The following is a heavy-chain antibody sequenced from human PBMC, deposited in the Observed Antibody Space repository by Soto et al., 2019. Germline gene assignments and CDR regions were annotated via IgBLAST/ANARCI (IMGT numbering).Heavy chain of an antibody. CDR3: ARDGFYAGSGRYSYGYSPPRYYAMDV. CDR2: IIPIFGTA. J-gene: IGHJ6*02. Sequence: SVKVFCKASGGTFSSYAISWVRQAPGQGLEWMGGIIPIFGTANYAQKFQGRVTITADESTSTAYMELSSLRSDDTAVYYCARDGFYAGSGRYSYGYSPPRYYAMDVWGQGTKVTVSS. CDR1: GGTFSSYA. D-gene: IGHD5-18*01. V-gene: IGHV1-69*13.